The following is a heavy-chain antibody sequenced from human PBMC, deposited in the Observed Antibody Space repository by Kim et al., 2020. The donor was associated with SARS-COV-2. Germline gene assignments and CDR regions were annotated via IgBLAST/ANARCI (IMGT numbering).Heavy chain of an antibody. CDR2: ISSSSSYI. Sequence: GGSLRLSCAASGFTFSSYSMNWVRQAPGKGLEWVSSISSSSSYIYYADSVKGRFTISRDNAKNSLYLQMNSLRAEDTAVYYCARDPAVAGPHFDYWGQGTLVTVSS. CDR3: ARDPAVAGPHFDY. J-gene: IGHJ4*02. D-gene: IGHD6-19*01. V-gene: IGHV3-21*01. CDR1: GFTFSSYS.